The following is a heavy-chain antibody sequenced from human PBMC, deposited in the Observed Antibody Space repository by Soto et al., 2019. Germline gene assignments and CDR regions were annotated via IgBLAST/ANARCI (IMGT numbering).Heavy chain of an antibody. CDR2: VWYDGRNK. V-gene: IGHV3-33*01. Sequence: QVHLVESGGGVVQPGRSLRLSCAASGFTLSTYGMHWVRQAPGKGLEWVAVVWYDGRNKYYADSVKGRFTISSDNSKSTPYLQMNSRRADDTAVYYCARCTSDRYFDYWGQGTLVTVSS. D-gene: IGHD1-26*01. CDR3: ARCTSDRYFDY. J-gene: IGHJ4*02. CDR1: GFTLSTYG.